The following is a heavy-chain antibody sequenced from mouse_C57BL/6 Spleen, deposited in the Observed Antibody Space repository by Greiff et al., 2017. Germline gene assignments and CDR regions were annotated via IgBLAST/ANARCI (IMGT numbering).Heavy chain of an antibody. CDR2: INPYNGGT. V-gene: IGHV1-19*01. CDR1: GYTFTDYY. Sequence: VQLKQSGPVLVKPGASVKMSCKASGYTFTDYYMNWVKQSHGKSLEWIGVINPYNGGTSYNQKFKGKATLTVDTSSSTAYMELNSLTSEDSAVYYCARGTTVRNAMDYWGHGTSVTVAS. D-gene: IGHD1-1*01. J-gene: IGHJ4*01. CDR3: ARGTTVRNAMDY.